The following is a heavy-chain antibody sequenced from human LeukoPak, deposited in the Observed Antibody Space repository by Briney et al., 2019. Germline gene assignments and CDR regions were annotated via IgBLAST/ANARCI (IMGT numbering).Heavy chain of an antibody. J-gene: IGHJ3*02. CDR3: AKALAVAGREAFDI. CDR1: GFTFSSYA. V-gene: IGHV3-23*01. D-gene: IGHD6-19*01. CDR2: ISGSGGST. Sequence: GGSLRLSCAASGFTFSSYAMSWVRQAPGKGLEWVSLISGSGGSTYYADSVKGRFTISRDNSKNTLYLQMNSLRAEDTAVYCCAKALAVAGREAFDIWGQGTMVTVSS.